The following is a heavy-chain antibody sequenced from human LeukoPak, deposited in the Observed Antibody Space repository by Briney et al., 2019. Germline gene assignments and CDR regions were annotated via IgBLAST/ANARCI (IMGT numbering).Heavy chain of an antibody. D-gene: IGHD6-13*01. V-gene: IGHV4-39*07. J-gene: IGHJ3*02. Sequence: SETLSLTCTVSGGSISSSSYFWGWIRQPPGKGLEWIGTGYYSGSPYYNPSLKSRVTISVDTSKRQFSLNLSSVTAADTAVYYCARDGTSAGAGDAFDIWGQGKTVNVSS. CDR1: GGSISSSSYF. CDR2: GYYSGSP. CDR3: ARDGTSAGAGDAFDI.